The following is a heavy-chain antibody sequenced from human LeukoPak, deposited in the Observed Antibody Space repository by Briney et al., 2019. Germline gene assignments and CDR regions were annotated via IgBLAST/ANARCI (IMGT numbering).Heavy chain of an antibody. CDR3: AAGYSYSLAFDI. CDR2: INHSGST. V-gene: IGHV4-34*01. Sequence: SETLSLICAVYGGSFSGYYWSWIRQPPGKGLEWIGEINHSGSTNYNPSLKSRVTISVDTSKNQFSLKLSSVTAADTAVYYCAAGYSYSLAFDIWGQGTMVTVSS. J-gene: IGHJ3*02. CDR1: GGSFSGYY. D-gene: IGHD5-18*01.